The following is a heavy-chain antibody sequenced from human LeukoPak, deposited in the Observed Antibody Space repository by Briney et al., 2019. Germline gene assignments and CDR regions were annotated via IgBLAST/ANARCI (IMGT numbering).Heavy chain of an antibody. V-gene: IGHV1-69*13. CDR1: GGTFSSYA. CDR3: ARHPRRGGRFGESLGYFDY. Sequence: GASVKVSCKASGGTFSSYAISWVRQAPGQGLEWMGGIIPIFGTANYAQKFQGRVTITADESTSTAYMELSSLRSEDTAVYYCARHPRRGGRFGESLGYFDYWGQGTLVTVSS. D-gene: IGHD3-10*01. J-gene: IGHJ4*02. CDR2: IIPIFGTA.